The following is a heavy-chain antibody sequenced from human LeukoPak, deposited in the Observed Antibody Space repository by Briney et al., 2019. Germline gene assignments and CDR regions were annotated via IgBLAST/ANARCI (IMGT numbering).Heavy chain of an antibody. J-gene: IGHJ4*02. Sequence: PSETLSLTCTVSGGSISSHYWSWIRQPPGKGLEWIGLTYYSGSTNFNPSLKSRVTISLDTSKNQFSLKLRSVTAADTAVYYCARAYYDFWSGYYAFDYWGQGTLVTVSS. D-gene: IGHD3-3*01. CDR1: GGSISSHY. V-gene: IGHV4-59*11. CDR2: TYYSGST. CDR3: ARAYYDFWSGYYAFDY.